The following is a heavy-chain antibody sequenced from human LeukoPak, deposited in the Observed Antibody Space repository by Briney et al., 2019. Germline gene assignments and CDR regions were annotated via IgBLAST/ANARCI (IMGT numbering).Heavy chain of an antibody. V-gene: IGHV3-9*01. Sequence: GRSLRLSCAASGFTFDDFAMHWVRQAPGKGLEWVSAISWDSGDINYADFVKGRFTISRDNAENSLYLQMNSLTVEDTALYYCAKDRSPGERDYYFGMDVWGQGTTVTVSS. J-gene: IGHJ6*02. CDR1: GFTFDDFA. CDR2: ISWDSGDI. D-gene: IGHD7-27*01. CDR3: AKDRSPGERDYYFGMDV.